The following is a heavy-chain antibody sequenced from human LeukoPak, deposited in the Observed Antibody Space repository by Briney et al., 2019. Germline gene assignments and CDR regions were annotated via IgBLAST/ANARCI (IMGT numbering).Heavy chain of an antibody. V-gene: IGHV3-48*03. CDR1: GFTFSSYE. CDR3: ARALWFGETFPAY. CDR2: ISSSGSTI. J-gene: IGHJ4*02. Sequence: GGSLRLSCAASGFTFSSYEMNWVRQAPGKGLEWVSYISSSGSTIYYADSVKGRLTISRDNSRNTLYLQMNSLRAEDTAVYYCARALWFGETFPAYWGQGTLVTVSS. D-gene: IGHD3-10*01.